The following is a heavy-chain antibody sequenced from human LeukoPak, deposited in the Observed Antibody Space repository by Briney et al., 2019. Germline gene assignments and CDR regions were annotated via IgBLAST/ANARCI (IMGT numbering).Heavy chain of an antibody. D-gene: IGHD5-18*01. CDR3: ARERDRYSYGYYFDY. CDR1: GGSISSYY. Sequence: SETLSLTCTVSGGSISSYYWSWIRQPAGKGLEWIGRIYTGGSTNYNPSLKSRVTMSVDTSKNQFSLKLSSVTAADTAVYYCARERDRYSYGYYFDYWGQGTLVTVSS. V-gene: IGHV4-4*07. J-gene: IGHJ4*02. CDR2: IYTGGST.